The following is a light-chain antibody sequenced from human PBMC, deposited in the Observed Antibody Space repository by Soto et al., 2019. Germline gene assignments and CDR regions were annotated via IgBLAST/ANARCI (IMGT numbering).Light chain of an antibody. CDR3: QQYNNWPRT. V-gene: IGKV3-15*01. Sequence: EIVMTQSPATLSVSPGERATLSCRASQSVSSNLPWYQQKPGQAPRLLIYGASTRATGIPARFSGSGSGTEFTLTISSLRSEDFAVYYCQQYNNWPRTFGQGTKVEIK. CDR2: GAS. CDR1: QSVSSN. J-gene: IGKJ1*01.